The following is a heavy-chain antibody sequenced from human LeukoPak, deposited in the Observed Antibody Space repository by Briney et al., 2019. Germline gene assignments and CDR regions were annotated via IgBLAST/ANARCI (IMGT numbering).Heavy chain of an antibody. D-gene: IGHD2-15*01. CDR1: GFSFSNYV. CDR3: ARDRDGGFAFDI. Sequence: PGGSLRPSCAASGFSFSNYVMHWVRQAPGKGLEYVSAIMPNGETRGYANSMKGRFTISRDNYKNTLYLQMGGLRAEDMAIYYCARDRDGGFAFDIWGQGTLVTVSS. V-gene: IGHV3-64*01. J-gene: IGHJ3*02. CDR2: IMPNGETR.